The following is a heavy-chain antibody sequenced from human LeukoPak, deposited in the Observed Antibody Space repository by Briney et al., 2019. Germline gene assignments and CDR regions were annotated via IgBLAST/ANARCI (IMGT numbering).Heavy chain of an antibody. J-gene: IGHJ6*02. V-gene: IGHV4-59*08. Sequence: SETLSLTCTVSGGSISSYYWSWIRQPPGKGLEWIGYIHYSGSTNYNPSLKSRVTISVDTSKNQFSLKLSSVTAADTAVYYCARGPYDYGDYPYYYYGMDVWGQGTTVTVSS. CDR2: IHYSGST. CDR1: GGSISSYY. D-gene: IGHD4-17*01. CDR3: ARGPYDYGDYPYYYYGMDV.